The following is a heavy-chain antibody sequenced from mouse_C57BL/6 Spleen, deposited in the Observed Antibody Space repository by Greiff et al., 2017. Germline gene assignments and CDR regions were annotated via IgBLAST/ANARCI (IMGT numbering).Heavy chain of an antibody. D-gene: IGHD1-1*01. CDR1: GYTFTSYW. J-gene: IGHJ1*03. CDR2: IYPGSGST. V-gene: IGHV1-55*01. Sequence: VKLMESGAELVKPGASVKMSCKASGYTFTSYWITWVKQRPGQGLEWIGDIYPGSGSTNYNEKFKSKATLTVDTSSSTAYMQLSSLTSEDSAVYYCARDYGSSFHWYFDVWGTGTTVTVSS. CDR3: ARDYGSSFHWYFDV.